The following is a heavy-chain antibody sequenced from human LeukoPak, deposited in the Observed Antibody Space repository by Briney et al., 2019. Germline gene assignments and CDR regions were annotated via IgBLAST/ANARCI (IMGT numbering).Heavy chain of an antibody. CDR1: GFTFSSFA. D-gene: IGHD4-23*01. J-gene: IGHJ3*01. CDR2: ISGSGSGR. V-gene: IGHV3-23*01. Sequence: GGSLRLSCAASGFTFSSFAMNWVRQAPEKGLEWVSGISGSGSGRYYADSVKGRFTISRDNSKNTVYLQMDSLRPEDTAVYYCAKSYGGNRLAFDVWGQGTMVTVSS. CDR3: AKSYGGNRLAFDV.